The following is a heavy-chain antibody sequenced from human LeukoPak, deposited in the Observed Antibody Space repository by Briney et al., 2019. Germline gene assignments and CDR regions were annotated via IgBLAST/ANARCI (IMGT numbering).Heavy chain of an antibody. V-gene: IGHV1-2*02. J-gene: IGHJ4*02. CDR2: INPNSGGT. D-gene: IGHD6-13*01. CDR3: AREVARIAAAGLRGVYLY. CDR1: GYTFTGYY. Sequence: ASVTVSCKASGYTFTGYYMHWVRQAPGQGLEWMGWINPNSGGTNYAQKFQGRVTMTRDTSISTAYMELSRLRSDDTAVYYCAREVARIAAAGLRGVYLYWGQGTLVTVSS.